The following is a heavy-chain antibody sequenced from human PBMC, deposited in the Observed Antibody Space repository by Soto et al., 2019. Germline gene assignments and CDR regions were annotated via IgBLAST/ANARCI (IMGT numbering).Heavy chain of an antibody. Sequence: EVQLVESGGGLVQPGGSLRLSCAASGFTFSDHYMDWVRQAPGKGLEWVGRTRNKAMRYTTAYAASVKGRFTISRDDSKNSLYLQMNSLITEDTALYYCARVRSSSWGLDAFDIWGQGTMVTVSS. V-gene: IGHV3-72*01. CDR2: TRNKAMRYTT. CDR1: GFTFSDHY. CDR3: ARVRSSSWGLDAFDI. J-gene: IGHJ3*02. D-gene: IGHD6-13*01.